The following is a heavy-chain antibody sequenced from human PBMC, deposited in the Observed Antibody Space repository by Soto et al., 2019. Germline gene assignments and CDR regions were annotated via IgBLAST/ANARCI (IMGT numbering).Heavy chain of an antibody. Sequence: EVQLVESGGGLVQPGGSLRLSCAASGLTFSSYWMSWVRQAPGKGLEWVANIKQDGSEKYYVDSVKGRLTIYRDKAKNSLYLQMNRLRAEETAVYYCARVTGDTSIYYYYSLDVWGQGTTVTVSS. V-gene: IGHV3-7*01. CDR2: IKQDGSEK. J-gene: IGHJ6*03. D-gene: IGHD7-27*01. CDR1: GLTFSSYW. CDR3: ARVTGDTSIYYYYSLDV.